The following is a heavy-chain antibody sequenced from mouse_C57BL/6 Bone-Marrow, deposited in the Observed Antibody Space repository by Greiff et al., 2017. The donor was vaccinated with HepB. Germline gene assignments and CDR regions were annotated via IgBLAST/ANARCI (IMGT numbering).Heavy chain of an antibody. Sequence: QVQLQQPGTELVKPGASVKLSCKASGYTFTSYWMHWVKQRPGQGLEWIGNINPSSGYTKYNQKFKDKATLTADKSSSTAYMQLSSLTYEDSAVYYCARDYYSNYWFAYWGQGTLVTVSA. V-gene: IGHV1-53*01. D-gene: IGHD2-5*01. CDR3: ARDYYSNYWFAY. CDR2: INPSSGYT. J-gene: IGHJ3*01. CDR1: GYTFTSYW.